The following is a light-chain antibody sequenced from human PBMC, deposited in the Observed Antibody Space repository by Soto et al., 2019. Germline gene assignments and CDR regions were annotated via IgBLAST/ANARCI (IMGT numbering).Light chain of an antibody. Sequence: IQLTQSPSSLSASVGDRVTITWGASQGISSYLAWYQQKPGKAPKLLIYAASTLQSGVPSRSSGSGPGTDSTLTISSLQPEDFPTYSCQQSYSPLWTFGPGTKV. V-gene: IGKV1-39*01. CDR2: AAS. CDR1: QGISSY. CDR3: QQSYSPLWT. J-gene: IGKJ1*01.